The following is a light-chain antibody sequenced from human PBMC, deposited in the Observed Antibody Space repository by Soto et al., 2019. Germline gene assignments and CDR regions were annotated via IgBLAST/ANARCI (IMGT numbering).Light chain of an antibody. CDR3: SSYGGSNNLV. J-gene: IGLJ2*01. Sequence: QSALTQPPSASGSPGQSVTISCTGTSSDVGGYNYVSWYQQHPGKAPKLMIYEVSKRPSGVPDRFSGSKSGNKASLTVSGLQAEDEADYYCSSYGGSNNLVFGGGTQLTVL. V-gene: IGLV2-8*01. CDR1: SSDVGGYNY. CDR2: EVS.